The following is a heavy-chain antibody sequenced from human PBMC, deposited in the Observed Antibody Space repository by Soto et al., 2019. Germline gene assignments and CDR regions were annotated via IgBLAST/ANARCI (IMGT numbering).Heavy chain of an antibody. CDR3: AKEGYYYGSGRPPAGMDV. J-gene: IGHJ6*02. V-gene: IGHV3-30*18. Sequence: GGSLRLSCAASGFTFSSYGMHWVRQAPGKGLEWVAVISYDGSNKYYADSVKGRFTISRDNSKNTLYLQMNSLRAEDTAVYYCAKEGYYYGSGRPPAGMDVWGQGTTVTVSS. CDR1: GFTFSSYG. CDR2: ISYDGSNK. D-gene: IGHD3-10*01.